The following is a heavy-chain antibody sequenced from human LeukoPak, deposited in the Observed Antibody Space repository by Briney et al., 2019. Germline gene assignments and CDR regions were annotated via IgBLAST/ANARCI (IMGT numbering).Heavy chain of an antibody. D-gene: IGHD3-3*01. Sequence: ASVKVSCKASGYTFTGYYMHWVRQAPGQGLEWMGWINPNSGGTNYAQKLQGRVTMTTDTSTSTAYMELRSLRSDDTAVYYCARVVEDYDFDGLVDYWGQGTLVTVSS. CDR1: GYTFTGYY. J-gene: IGHJ4*02. CDR3: ARVVEDYDFDGLVDY. CDR2: INPNSGGT. V-gene: IGHV1-2*02.